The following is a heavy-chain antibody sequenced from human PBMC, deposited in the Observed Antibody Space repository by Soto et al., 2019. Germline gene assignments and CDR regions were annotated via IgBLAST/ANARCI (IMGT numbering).Heavy chain of an antibody. J-gene: IGHJ4*02. Sequence: SETLSLTCTVSGGSVSSGNYYWNWIRQPPGKGLEWIGYFYYTGSTNYNPSLKSPVTISIDASKNQFSLRLSSVTAADTAVYYCARSMYYSDGSNYSPFDYWGQGTLVTVSS. CDR3: ARSMYYSDGSNYSPFDY. CDR2: FYYTGST. D-gene: IGHD3-22*01. V-gene: IGHV4-61*01. CDR1: GGSVSSGNYY.